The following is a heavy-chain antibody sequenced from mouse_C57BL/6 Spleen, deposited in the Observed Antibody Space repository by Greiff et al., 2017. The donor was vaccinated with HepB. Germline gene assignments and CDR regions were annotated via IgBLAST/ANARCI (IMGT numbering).Heavy chain of an antibody. V-gene: IGHV1-62-2*01. CDR1: GYTFTEYT. CDR2: FYPGSGSI. J-gene: IGHJ3*01. Sequence: QVQLQQSGAELVKPGASVKLSCKASGYTFTEYTIHWVKQRSGQGLEWIGWFYPGSGSIKYNEKFKDKATLTADKSSSTDYMELSRLTSEDSAVYFCARHGYYYGSSYSAWFAYWGQGTLVTVSA. D-gene: IGHD1-1*01. CDR3: ARHGYYYGSSYSAWFAY.